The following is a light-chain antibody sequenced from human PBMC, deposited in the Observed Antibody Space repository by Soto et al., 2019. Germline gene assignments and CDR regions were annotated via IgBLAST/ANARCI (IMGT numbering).Light chain of an antibody. CDR3: QQYNNWPPWT. CDR1: QSVSNN. CDR2: DAS. Sequence: ILMTQSPATLSVSPGERATLSCRASQSVSNNLAWYQQKPGQAPRLLIYDASTRATGIPARFSGSGSGTGFHLHIRGLQSEDFAVYYCQQYNNWPPWTFGQGTKVEIK. J-gene: IGKJ1*01. V-gene: IGKV3-15*01.